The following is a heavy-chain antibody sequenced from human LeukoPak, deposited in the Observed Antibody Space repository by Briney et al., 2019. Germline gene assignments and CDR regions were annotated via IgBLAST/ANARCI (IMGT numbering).Heavy chain of an antibody. V-gene: IGHV1-8*01. D-gene: IGHD6-13*01. CDR2: MNPNSGNT. J-gene: IGHJ6*03. CDR1: GYTFTSNN. CDR3: ARRYSSSWQQYYYYYMDV. Sequence: ASVKVSCKASGYTFTSNNINWVRHATGQGLEWMGWMNPNSGNTGYAQKFQGRGTMTRNTSISTAYMELRSLRYEDTAVYYCARRYSSSWQQYYYYYMDVWGKGTTVTVSS.